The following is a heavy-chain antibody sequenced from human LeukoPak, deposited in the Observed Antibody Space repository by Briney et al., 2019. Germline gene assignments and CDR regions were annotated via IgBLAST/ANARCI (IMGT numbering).Heavy chain of an antibody. V-gene: IGHV3-74*01. D-gene: IGHD2-15*01. CDR1: GFTFSSYW. J-gene: IGHJ4*02. CDR3: TRDQLYCSGGYCYFEY. CDR2: ISDDGSRT. Sequence: GGSLRLSCAASGFTFSSYWMHWVRQAPGKGLVWVSRISDDGSRTSYADSVKGRFTISRDNAKNTLYLQMNSLRAEDTAVYSCTRDQLYCSGGYCYFEYWGQGTLVSVSS.